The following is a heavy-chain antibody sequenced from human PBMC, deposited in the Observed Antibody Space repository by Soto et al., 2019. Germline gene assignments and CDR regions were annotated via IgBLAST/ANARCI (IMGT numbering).Heavy chain of an antibody. V-gene: IGHV3-23*01. J-gene: IGHJ4*02. D-gene: IGHD6-13*01. Sequence: EVQLLESGGGLVQPGGSLRLSCAASGFTFGSYAMSWVRQAPGKGLEWVSSIGGGYGTYYADSVKGRFTISRDNSKNTLYLQMNSLRAEDTAIYYCATPYSSSWFSPFDYWGQGSLVTVSS. CDR3: ATPYSSSWFSPFDY. CDR2: IGGGYGT. CDR1: GFTFGSYA.